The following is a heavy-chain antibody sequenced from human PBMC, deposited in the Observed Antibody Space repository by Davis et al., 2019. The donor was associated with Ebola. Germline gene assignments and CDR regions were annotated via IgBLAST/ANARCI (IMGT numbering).Heavy chain of an antibody. D-gene: IGHD6-19*01. CDR1: GFSVSANY. CDR2: MYAVGNT. CDR3: ARDPSGGSGWSMGYYGMDV. V-gene: IGHV3-53*01. J-gene: IGHJ6*04. Sequence: GESLKISCAASGFSVSANYMIWVRQAPGKGLEWVSLMYAVGNTFFADSVKGRFTISRDTSKNTIYLQMNSLRAEDTAVYYCARDPSGGSGWSMGYYGMDVWGKGTTVTVSS.